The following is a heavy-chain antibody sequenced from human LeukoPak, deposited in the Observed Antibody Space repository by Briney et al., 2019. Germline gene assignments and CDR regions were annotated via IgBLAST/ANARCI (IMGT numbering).Heavy chain of an antibody. CDR3: ARDGYYGSGSFRIYYYYYMDV. CDR1: GYTFTSYY. Sequence: ASVKVSCKASGYTFTSYYMHWVRQAPGQGLEWMGIINPSGGSTSYAQKFQGRVTMTRDTSTSTVYMELSSLRSEDTAVYYCARDGYYGSGSFRIYYYYYMDVWGKGTTVTISS. V-gene: IGHV1-46*01. CDR2: INPSGGST. J-gene: IGHJ6*03. D-gene: IGHD3-10*01.